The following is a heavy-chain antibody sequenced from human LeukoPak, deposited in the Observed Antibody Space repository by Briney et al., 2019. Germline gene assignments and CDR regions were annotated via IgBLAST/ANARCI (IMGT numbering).Heavy chain of an antibody. J-gene: IGHJ4*02. CDR1: GYTFTSYY. Sequence: ASVKVSCKASGYTFTSYYMHWVRQAPGQGLEWMGIINPSGGSTSYAQKFQGRVTMTRDMSTSTAYMELSSLRSEDTAVYYCARANQYYDFWSGLYYFDYWGQGTLVTVSS. CDR2: INPSGGST. CDR3: ARANQYYDFWSGLYYFDY. D-gene: IGHD3-3*01. V-gene: IGHV1-46*01.